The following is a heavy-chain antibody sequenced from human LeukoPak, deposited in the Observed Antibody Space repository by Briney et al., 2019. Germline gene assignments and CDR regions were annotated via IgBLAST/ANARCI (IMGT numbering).Heavy chain of an antibody. CDR3: ASPPDNWNFPGSFDI. D-gene: IGHD1-7*01. CDR1: GGTFSSYA. V-gene: IGHV1-69*01. Sequence: SVKVSCKASGGTFSSYAISWVRQAPGQGLEWMGGIIPIFGTANYAQKFQGRVTITADESTSTAYMELSSLRSEDTAVYYCASPPDNWNFPGSFDIWGQGTMVTVSS. J-gene: IGHJ3*02. CDR2: IIPIFGTA.